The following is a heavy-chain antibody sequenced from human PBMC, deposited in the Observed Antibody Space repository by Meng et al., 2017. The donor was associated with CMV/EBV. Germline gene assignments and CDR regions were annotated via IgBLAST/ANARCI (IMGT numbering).Heavy chain of an antibody. V-gene: IGHV3-30*03. J-gene: IGHJ4*02. CDR3: ARGLGTLRFLEWLPLDFDY. CDR2: ISYDGSNK. Sequence: LSLTCAVYGGSFSSYYWSWIRQAPGKGLEWVAVISYDGSNKYYADSVKGRFTISRDNSKNTLYLQMNSLRAEDTAVYYCARGLGTLRFLEWLPLDFDYWGQGTLVTVSS. D-gene: IGHD3-3*01. CDR1: GGSFSSYY.